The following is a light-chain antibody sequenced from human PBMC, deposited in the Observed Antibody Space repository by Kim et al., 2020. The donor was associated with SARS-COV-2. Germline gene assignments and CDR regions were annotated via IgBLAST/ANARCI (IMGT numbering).Light chain of an antibody. V-gene: IGKV3-20*01. J-gene: IGKJ1*01. Sequence: LSPGESATLSCKASQSIYSNSVAWYQQKPRQTPRLLIYDASSRATAIADRFSGSGSATDFTLTISRLEPEDFAVYYCQQYGSSPTFGQGTKVDIK. CDR3: QQYGSSPT. CDR2: DAS. CDR1: QSIYSNS.